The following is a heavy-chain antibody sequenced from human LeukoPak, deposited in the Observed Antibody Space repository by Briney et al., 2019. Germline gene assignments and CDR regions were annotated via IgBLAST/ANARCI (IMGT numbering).Heavy chain of an antibody. V-gene: IGHV1-18*01. J-gene: IGHJ4*02. CDR2: ISAYNGNT. Sequence: ASVKVSCKASGYTFTSYGISWVRQAPGQGLEWMAWISAYNGNTNYAQKLQGRVTMTTDTSTSTAYMELRSLRSDDTAVYYCASGNGATVTTGGDYWGQGTLVTVSS. CDR1: GYTFTSYG. D-gene: IGHD4-11*01. CDR3: ASGNGATVTTGGDY.